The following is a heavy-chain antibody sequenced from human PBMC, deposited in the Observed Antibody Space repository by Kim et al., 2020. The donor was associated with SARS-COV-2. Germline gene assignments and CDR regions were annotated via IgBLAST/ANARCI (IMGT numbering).Heavy chain of an antibody. CDR3: AREGGYDILAISYLQP. Sequence: PSLKSRVTISVDTSKKQFALRLNSVTAADTAVYYCAREGGYDILAISYLQPWGQGTLVTVSS. V-gene: IGHV4-34*01. D-gene: IGHD3-9*01. J-gene: IGHJ1*01.